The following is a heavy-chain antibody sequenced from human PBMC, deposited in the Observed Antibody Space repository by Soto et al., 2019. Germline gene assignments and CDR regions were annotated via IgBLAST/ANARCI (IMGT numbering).Heavy chain of an antibody. CDR3: ARGLLRSIAVAGREYFQH. J-gene: IGHJ1*01. D-gene: IGHD6-19*01. V-gene: IGHV1-69*13. CDR1: GGTFSSYA. CDR2: IIPIFGTA. Sequence: SVKVSCKASGGTFSSYAISWVRQAPGQGLEWMGGIIPIFGTANYAQKFQGRVTITADESTSTAYMELSSLRSEDTAVYYCARGLLRSIAVAGREYFQHWGQGTLVTLSS.